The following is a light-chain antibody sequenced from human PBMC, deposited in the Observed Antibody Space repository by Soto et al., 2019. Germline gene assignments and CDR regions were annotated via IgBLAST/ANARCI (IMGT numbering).Light chain of an antibody. V-gene: IGKV1-39*01. CDR2: AAS. CDR1: QSISSY. CDR3: QQSYSTPLT. Sequence: DIQMTQSPSSLSASVGDRVTITCRASQSISSYLNWYQQKPGKAPKLLIYAASSLQSGVPSRFSGSGSGTHFTLTISSLQPEDFATYYCQQSYSTPLTFGGGTKVEIE. J-gene: IGKJ4*01.